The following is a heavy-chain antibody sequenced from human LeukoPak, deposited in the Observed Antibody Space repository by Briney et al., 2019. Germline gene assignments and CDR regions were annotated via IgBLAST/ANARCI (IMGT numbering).Heavy chain of an antibody. J-gene: IGHJ4*02. Sequence: SETLSLTCAVYGGSFSGYYWSWIRQPPGKGLEWIGEINHSGSTNYNPSLKSRVTISVDTSKNQFSLKLSSATAADTAAYYCARRRRVGANFDYWGQGTLVTVSS. D-gene: IGHD1-26*01. CDR2: INHSGST. CDR3: ARRRRVGANFDY. V-gene: IGHV4-34*01. CDR1: GGSFSGYY.